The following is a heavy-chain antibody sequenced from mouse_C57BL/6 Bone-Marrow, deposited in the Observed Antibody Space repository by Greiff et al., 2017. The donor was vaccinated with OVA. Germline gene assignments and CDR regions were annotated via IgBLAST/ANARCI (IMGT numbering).Heavy chain of an antibody. J-gene: IGHJ3*01. CDR1: GFTFSSYG. Sequence: EVQGVESGGGLVKPGGSLKLSCAASGFTFSSYGMSWVRQTPDKRLEWVATISSGGSYTYYPDSVKGRFTISRDNAKNTLYLQMSSLKSEDTAMYYCARRVYYGSSYGFAYWGQGTLVTVSA. CDR3: ARRVYYGSSYGFAY. D-gene: IGHD1-1*01. CDR2: ISSGGSYT. V-gene: IGHV5-6*01.